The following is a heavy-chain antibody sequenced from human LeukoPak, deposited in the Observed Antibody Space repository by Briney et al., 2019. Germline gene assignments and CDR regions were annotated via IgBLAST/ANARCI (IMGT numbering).Heavy chain of an antibody. CDR2: INHSGST. Sequence: SETLSLTCAVYGGSFSGYYWSWIRQPPGKGLEWIGEINHSGSTNYNPSLKSRVTISVDTSKNQFSLKLRSVSAADTAVYYCARQLKALYVAAPGASSSWGQGTLVTVSS. CDR3: ARQLKALYVAAPGASSS. J-gene: IGHJ5*02. V-gene: IGHV4-34*01. CDR1: GGSFSGYY. D-gene: IGHD3-16*02.